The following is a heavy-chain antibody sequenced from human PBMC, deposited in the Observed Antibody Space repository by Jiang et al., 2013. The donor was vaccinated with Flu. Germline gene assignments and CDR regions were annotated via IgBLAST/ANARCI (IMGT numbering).Heavy chain of an antibody. Sequence: GSGLVKPSETLSLTCSVSGGSIRSDTYYWGWIRQPPGKRLEWIGGIYYSGSTYFNPSLKSRAAISVDTSKNQFSLKLPSVTAADTAVYYCARHGRTSPTGWFDPWGQGTLVTVSS. CDR1: GGSIRSDTYY. D-gene: IGHD1/OR15-1a*01. V-gene: IGHV4-39*01. CDR3: ARHGRTSPTGWFDP. J-gene: IGHJ5*02. CDR2: IYYSGST.